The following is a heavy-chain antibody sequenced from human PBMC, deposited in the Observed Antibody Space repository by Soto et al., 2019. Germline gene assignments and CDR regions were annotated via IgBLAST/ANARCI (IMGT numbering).Heavy chain of an antibody. Sequence: GSLRLSCAASGFTFSSYAMHWVRQAPGKGLEWVAVISYDGSNKYYADSVKGRFTISRDNSKNTLYLQMNSLRAEDTAVYYCARVGTAMVIYYYYGMDVWGQGTTVTVSS. CDR1: GFTFSSYA. D-gene: IGHD5-18*01. V-gene: IGHV3-30-3*01. J-gene: IGHJ6*02. CDR3: ARVGTAMVIYYYYGMDV. CDR2: ISYDGSNK.